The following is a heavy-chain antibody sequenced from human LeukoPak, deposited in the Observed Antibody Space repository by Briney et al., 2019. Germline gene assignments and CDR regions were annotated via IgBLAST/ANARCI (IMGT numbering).Heavy chain of an antibody. V-gene: IGHV4-38-2*02. CDR2: INHSGST. CDR3: ARHTHEYYYDSSGYHRPYYFDY. D-gene: IGHD3-22*01. Sequence: SETLSLTCTVSGYSISRGYYWAWIRQSPGKGLEWIGEINHSGSTNYNPSLKSRVTISVDTSKNQFSLKLSSVTAADTAVYYCARHTHEYYYDSSGYHRPYYFDYWGQGTLVTVSS. J-gene: IGHJ4*02. CDR1: GYSISRGYY.